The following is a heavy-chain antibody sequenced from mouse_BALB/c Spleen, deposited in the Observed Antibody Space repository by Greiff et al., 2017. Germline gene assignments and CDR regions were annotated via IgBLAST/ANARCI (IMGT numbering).Heavy chain of an antibody. J-gene: IGHJ2*01. V-gene: IGHV2-9*02. CDR1: GFSLTSYG. Sequence: VKLQESGPGLVAPSQSLSITCTVSGFSLTSYGVHWVRQPPGKGLEWLGVIWAGGSTNYNSALMSRLSISKDNSKSQVFLKMNSLQTDDTAMYYCARECYGYDGGRYFDYWGQGTTLTVSS. CDR3: ARECYGYDGGRYFDY. D-gene: IGHD2-2*01. CDR2: IWAGGST.